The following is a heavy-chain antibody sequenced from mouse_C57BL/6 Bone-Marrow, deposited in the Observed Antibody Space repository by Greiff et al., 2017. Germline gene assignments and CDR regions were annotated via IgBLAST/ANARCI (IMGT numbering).Heavy chain of an antibody. J-gene: IGHJ1*03. D-gene: IGHD2-5*01. CDR2: IDPSDSET. CDR3: ARFQDWYSNYVDWYFDV. V-gene: IGHV1-52*01. CDR1: GYTFTSYW. Sequence: QVQLQQPGAELVRPGSSVKLSCKASGYTFTSYWMHWVKQRPIQGLEWIGKIDPSDSETHYNQKLKDKATLTVDKSSSTAYMQLSSLTSEDSAVYYCARFQDWYSNYVDWYFDVWGTGTTVTVSS.